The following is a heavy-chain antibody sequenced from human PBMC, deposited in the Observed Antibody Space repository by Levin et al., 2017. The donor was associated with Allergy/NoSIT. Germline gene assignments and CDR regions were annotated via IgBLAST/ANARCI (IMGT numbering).Heavy chain of an antibody. Sequence: PAASVKVSCKASGGTFSTTSVNWLRQAPGQGLEWMGRIIPVYGIANHAQKFQGRVTITADTSTSTGDMELSSLRSEDTAVYYCARGPQHCTSSTCYDAFDSWGQGTMVTVSS. D-gene: IGHD2-2*01. V-gene: IGHV1-69*02. CDR1: GGTFSTTS. CDR2: IIPVYGIA. J-gene: IGHJ3*02. CDR3: ARGPQHCTSSTCYDAFDS.